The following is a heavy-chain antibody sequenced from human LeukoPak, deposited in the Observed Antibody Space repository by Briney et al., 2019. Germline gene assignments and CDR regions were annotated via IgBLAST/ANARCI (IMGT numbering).Heavy chain of an antibody. CDR1: GGSFSGYY. J-gene: IGHJ6*03. CDR3: AREMGCSGGSCYSGNYYYMDV. V-gene: IGHV4-34*01. Sequence: SETLSLTCAVYGGSFSGYYWSWIRQPPGKGLEWIGEINHSGSTNYNPSLKSRVTISVDTSKNQISLKLSSVTAADTAVYYCAREMGCSGGSCYSGNYYYMDVWGKGTTVTVSS. CDR2: INHSGST. D-gene: IGHD2-15*01.